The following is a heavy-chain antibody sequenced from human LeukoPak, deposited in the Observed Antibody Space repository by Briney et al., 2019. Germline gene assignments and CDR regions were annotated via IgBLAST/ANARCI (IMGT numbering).Heavy chain of an antibody. CDR1: GFTFSDYA. CDR3: TKAISGTYTIQH. V-gene: IGHV3-23*01. CDR2: LSASGGST. D-gene: IGHD6-19*01. J-gene: IGHJ1*01. Sequence: PGGSLRLSCAAPGFTFSDYAMSWVRQAPGKGLEWFSALSASGGSTYYADSVKGRFTISRDNSNNTLYLQMNSLRAEDTAVYYCTKAISGTYTIQHWGQGTLVTVSS.